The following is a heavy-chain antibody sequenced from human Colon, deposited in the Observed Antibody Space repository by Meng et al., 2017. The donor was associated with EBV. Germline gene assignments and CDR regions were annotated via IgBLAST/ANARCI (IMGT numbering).Heavy chain of an antibody. V-gene: IGHV4-39*01. CDR3: ARHVYGDSYGF. Sequence: HGSGPGLVQPSDTLSLPGTVSGGSLDNSDYFWDWIRQPPGKGLEWIGSVLYSGTAYYNPSLTSRVTISVDTSKNQFSLNLSSLTAADTAVYYCARHVYGDSYGFWGQGTLVTVSS. CDR2: VLYSGTA. J-gene: IGHJ4*02. D-gene: IGHD4-17*01. CDR1: GGSLDNSDYF.